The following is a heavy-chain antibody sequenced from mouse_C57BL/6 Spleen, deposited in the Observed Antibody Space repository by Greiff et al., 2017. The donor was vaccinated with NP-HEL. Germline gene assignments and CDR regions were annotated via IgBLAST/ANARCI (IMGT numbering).Heavy chain of an antibody. CDR2: ISYDGSN. D-gene: IGHD2-4*01. CDR3: ARDYYDYDEDAWFAY. J-gene: IGHJ3*01. V-gene: IGHV3-6*01. Sequence: ESGPGLVKPSQSLSLTCSVTGYSITSGYYWNWIRQFPGNKLEWMGYISYDGSNNYNPSLKNRISITRDTSKNQFFLKLNSVTTEDTATYYGARDYYDYDEDAWFAYWGQGTLVTVSA. CDR1: GYSITSGYY.